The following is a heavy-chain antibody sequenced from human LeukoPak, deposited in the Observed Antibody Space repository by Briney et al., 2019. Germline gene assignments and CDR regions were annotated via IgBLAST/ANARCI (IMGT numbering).Heavy chain of an antibody. CDR2: MYTSGST. Sequence: SETLSLTCTVSGGSISSGDYYWSWIRQPAWKGLEWIGRMYTSGSTNYNPSLKSRVTISVDTSKNQFSLKLGSVTAADTAVYYCAKTEGYSYGPSHDPFDIWGQGTLVTVSS. CDR1: GGSISSGDYY. J-gene: IGHJ3*02. V-gene: IGHV4-61*02. CDR3: AKTEGYSYGPSHDPFDI. D-gene: IGHD5-18*01.